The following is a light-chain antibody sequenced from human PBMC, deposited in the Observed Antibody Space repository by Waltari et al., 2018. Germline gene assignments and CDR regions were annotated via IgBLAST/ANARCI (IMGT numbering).Light chain of an antibody. CDR1: NSDVGHYNL. Sequence: QSALTQPASVSGSPGQSITISCTGSNSDVGHYNLVSWYQQHPGKAPKLLLYEVNQRPSGVSSRFPGSKSGITASLTISGLQAEDEADFYCCSYAGSTTWLFGGGTRLTVL. V-gene: IGLV2-23*02. J-gene: IGLJ2*01. CDR3: CSYAGSTTWL. CDR2: EVN.